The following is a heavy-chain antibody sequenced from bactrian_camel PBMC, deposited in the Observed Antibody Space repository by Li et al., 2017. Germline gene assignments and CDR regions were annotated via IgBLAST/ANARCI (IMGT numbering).Heavy chain of an antibody. Sequence: HVQLVESGGGSVQAGGSLRLSCAASESTYDRGYCMAWFRQASGKEREGVAAVGIDGTTTYADSVKDRFTVSRDNAKNTLDLQMDRLKPEDTGMYYCAAGRVRNGYCYRLLDKGAYNKWAKGTQVTVS. D-gene: IGHD2*01. CDR2: VGIDGTT. CDR1: ESTYDRGYC. J-gene: IGHJ4*01. CDR3: AAGRVRNGYCYRLLDKGAYNK. V-gene: IGHV3S55*01.